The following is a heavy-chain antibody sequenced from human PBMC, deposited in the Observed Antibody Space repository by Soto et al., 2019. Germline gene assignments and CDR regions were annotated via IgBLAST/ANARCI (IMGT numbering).Heavy chain of an antibody. J-gene: IGHJ6*02. CDR2: MNPNSGNT. CDR3: ARVPRGYSSSWYQVGYYYYGMDV. CDR1: GYTFTSYD. D-gene: IGHD6-13*01. V-gene: IGHV1-8*01. Sequence: GASVKVSCKASGYTFTSYDINWVRQATGQGLEWMGWMNPNSGNTGYAQKFQGRVTMTRNTSISTAYMELSSLRSEDTAVYYCARVPRGYSSSWYQVGYYYYGMDVWGQGTTVTVSS.